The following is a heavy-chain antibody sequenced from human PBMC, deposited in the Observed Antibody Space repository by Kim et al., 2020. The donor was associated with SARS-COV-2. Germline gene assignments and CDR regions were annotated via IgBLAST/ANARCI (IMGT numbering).Heavy chain of an antibody. CDR2: IYYSGST. Sequence: SETLSLTCTVSGGSISSSSYYWGWIRQPPGKGLEWIGSIYYSGSTYYNPSLKSRVTISVDTSKNQFSLKLSSVTAADTAVYYCARHSYSSGWYLDYWGQGTLVTVSS. CDR3: ARHSYSSGWYLDY. D-gene: IGHD6-19*01. CDR1: GGSISSSSYY. J-gene: IGHJ4*02. V-gene: IGHV4-39*01.